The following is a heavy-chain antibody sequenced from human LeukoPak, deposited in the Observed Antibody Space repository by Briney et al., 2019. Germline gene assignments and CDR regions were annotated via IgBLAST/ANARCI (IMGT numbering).Heavy chain of an antibody. D-gene: IGHD4-17*01. CDR3: ARDDYGDSPYYYYGMDV. V-gene: IGHV4-38-2*02. J-gene: IGHJ6*02. CDR2: IYHSGST. Sequence: SETLSLTCTVSGYSISSGYYWGWIRQPPGKGLEWIGSIYHSGSTYYNPSHKSRVTISVDTSKNQFSLKLSSVTAADTAVYYCARDDYGDSPYYYYGMDVWGQGTTVTVSS. CDR1: GYSISSGYY.